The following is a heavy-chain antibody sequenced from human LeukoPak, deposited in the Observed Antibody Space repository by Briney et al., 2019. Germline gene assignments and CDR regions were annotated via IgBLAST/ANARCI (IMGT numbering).Heavy chain of an antibody. D-gene: IGHD3-16*01. J-gene: IGHJ2*01. CDR2: IDPSDSYT. V-gene: IGHV5-10-1*01. CDR1: GYSLTNYW. Sequence: GESLKISCKGSGYSLTNYWISWVRQMPGKGLEWMGRIDPSDSYTTYSPSFQGHVTISADKSISAAYLQWNSLKASDTAMYYCTRLMRRGGLNHWYSDLWGRGTLVTVSS. CDR3: TRLMRRGGLNHWYSDL.